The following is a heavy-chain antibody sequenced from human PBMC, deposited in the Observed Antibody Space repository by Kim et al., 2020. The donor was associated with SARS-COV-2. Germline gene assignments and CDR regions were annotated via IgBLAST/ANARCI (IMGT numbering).Heavy chain of an antibody. CDR1: GYSFSTYW. CDR2: IYPGDSDT. Sequence: GESLKISCKGSGYSFSTYWIGWVRQMPGKGLEWMGIIYPGDSDTRYSPSFQGQVTISADKSISTAFLQWSSLKASDTAMYYCARHEIVGSTVSHFYIWGQGTMVTVSS. V-gene: IGHV5-51*01. D-gene: IGHD1-26*01. J-gene: IGHJ3*02. CDR3: ARHEIVGSTVSHFYI.